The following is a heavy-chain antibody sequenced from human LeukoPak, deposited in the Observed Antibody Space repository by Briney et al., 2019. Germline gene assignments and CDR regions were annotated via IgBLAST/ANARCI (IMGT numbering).Heavy chain of an antibody. V-gene: IGHV4-59*08. CDR3: ARSVVATSVDY. Sequence: PSETLSLTCTVSGGSISSYYWSWIRQPPGKGLEWIGYIYYSGITNYNPSLKSRVTISVETSKNHFSLRLSSVTAADSAVYYCARSVVATSVDYWGQGTLVTVSS. D-gene: IGHD2-15*01. CDR2: IYYSGIT. J-gene: IGHJ4*02. CDR1: GGSISSYY.